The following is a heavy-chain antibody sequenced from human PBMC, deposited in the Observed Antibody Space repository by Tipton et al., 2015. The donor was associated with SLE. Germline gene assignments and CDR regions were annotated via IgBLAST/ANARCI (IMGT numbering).Heavy chain of an antibody. D-gene: IGHD2-15*01. CDR3: ASADRVAFDI. CDR2: IYYSGST. J-gene: IGHJ3*02. CDR1: GGSISSHY. V-gene: IGHV4-59*11. Sequence: TLSLTCTVSGGSISSHYWSWIRQPPGKGLEWIGYIYYSGSTNCNPSLKSRVTISVDTSKNQFSLKLSSVTAADTAVYYCASADRVAFDIWGQGTMVTVSS.